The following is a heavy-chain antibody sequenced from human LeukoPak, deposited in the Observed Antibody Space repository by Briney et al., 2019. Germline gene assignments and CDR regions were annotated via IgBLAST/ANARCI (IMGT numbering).Heavy chain of an antibody. CDR2: INHSGST. CDR1: GGSFSGYY. J-gene: IGHJ4*02. Sequence: SETLSLTCAVYGGSFSGYYWSWIRQPPGKGLEWIGEINHSGSTNYNPSLKSRVTISVDTSKNQFSLKLSSVTAADTAVYYCARAGVAMATIRYYLDYWGQGTLVTVSS. V-gene: IGHV4-34*01. D-gene: IGHD5-24*01. CDR3: ARAGVAMATIRYYLDY.